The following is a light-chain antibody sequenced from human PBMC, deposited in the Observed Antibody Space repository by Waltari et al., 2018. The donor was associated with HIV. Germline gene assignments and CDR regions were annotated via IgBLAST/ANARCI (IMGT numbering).Light chain of an antibody. CDR1: TFNLGNNL. CDR3: AAWDDSLTGWV. V-gene: IGLV1-47*01. CDR2: GNN. Sequence: QSVLIQPPSASGTPGQRVTIPCSGSTFNLGNNLVYWYQQLPGTAPRRRIDGNNQGPSGVPDRFSTSKSGTSAALAISGLRSEDEVDYYCAAWDDSLTGWVFGGGTKLTVL. J-gene: IGLJ3*02.